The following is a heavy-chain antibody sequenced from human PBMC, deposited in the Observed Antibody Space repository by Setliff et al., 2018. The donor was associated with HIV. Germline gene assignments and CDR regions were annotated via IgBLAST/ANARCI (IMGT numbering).Heavy chain of an antibody. CDR1: GGSISSSGPGYY. V-gene: IGHV4-39*01. CDR3: ARHRKDDYFLTAYFDS. D-gene: IGHD4-17*01. J-gene: IGHJ4*02. Sequence: SETLSLTCTVSGGSISSSGPGYYWGWVRQAPGGGPEWIGSVYYSGTTYYNPSLKSRVTISVDTSKNQFSLKLTSVTAADTAVYYCARHRKDDYFLTAYFDSLGQGALVTVSS. CDR2: VYYSGTT.